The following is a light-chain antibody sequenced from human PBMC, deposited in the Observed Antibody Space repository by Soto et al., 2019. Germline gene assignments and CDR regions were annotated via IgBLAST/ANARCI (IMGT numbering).Light chain of an antibody. CDR2: ATS. V-gene: IGKV1-5*03. Sequence: DIQMTQSPSTLSASVGDRVTITCRASQTLNDWLAWYQHKPGQGPKPLIYATSKLETGVPPRFSGSGSGTVFPLTINGLQPDDSATYFCQQYKYYWTFGQGTKVEVK. J-gene: IGKJ1*01. CDR3: QQYKYYWT. CDR1: QTLNDW.